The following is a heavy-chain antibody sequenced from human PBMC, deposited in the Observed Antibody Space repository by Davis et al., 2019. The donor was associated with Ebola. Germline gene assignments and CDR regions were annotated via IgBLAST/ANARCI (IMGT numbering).Heavy chain of an antibody. V-gene: IGHV3-23*01. CDR1: GFTFSSYA. CDR2: ISGSGGST. Sequence: PGGSLRLSCAASGFTFSSYAMSWVRQAPGKGLEWVSAISGSGGSTYYADSVKGRFTISRDNSKNTLYLQMNSLRAEDTAVYYCAKDLGSLWPAGYCSGGSCYSRCDYWGQGTLVTVSS. CDR3: AKDLGSLWPAGYCSGGSCYSRCDY. J-gene: IGHJ4*02. D-gene: IGHD2-15*01.